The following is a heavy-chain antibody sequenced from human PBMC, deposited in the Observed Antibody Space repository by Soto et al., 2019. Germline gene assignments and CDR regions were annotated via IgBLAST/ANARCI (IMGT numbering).Heavy chain of an antibody. CDR1: GFSFNRYG. CDR3: AKESEQWLGYYFDY. Sequence: GGYPRICCAASGFSFNRYGICYVRQASGKGLEWVSAISGSGGSTYYADSVKGRFTISRDNSKNTLYLQMNSLRAEDTAVYYCAKESEQWLGYYFDYWGQGTLVTVSS. D-gene: IGHD6-19*01. J-gene: IGHJ4*02. V-gene: IGHV3-23*01. CDR2: ISGSGGST.